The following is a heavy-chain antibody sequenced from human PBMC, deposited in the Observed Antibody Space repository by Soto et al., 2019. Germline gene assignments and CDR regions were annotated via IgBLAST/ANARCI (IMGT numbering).Heavy chain of an antibody. CDR1: GFTFSGYG. CDR3: AKDFFETTIFGVVTDYYYYGMDV. J-gene: IGHJ6*02. CDR2: ISYDGSNK. D-gene: IGHD3-3*01. Sequence: GGSLRLSCAASGFTFSGYGMHWVRQAPGKGLEWVAVISYDGSNKYYADSVKGRFTISRDNSKNTLYLQMNSLRAEDTAVYYCAKDFFETTIFGVVTDYYYYGMDVWGQGTTVTVSS. V-gene: IGHV3-30*18.